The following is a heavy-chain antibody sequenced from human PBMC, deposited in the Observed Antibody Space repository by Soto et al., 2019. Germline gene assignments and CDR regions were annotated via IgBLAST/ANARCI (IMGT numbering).Heavy chain of an antibody. Sequence: GGSLRLSCAASGFTFSSYAMSWVRQAPGKGLEWVSAISGSGGSTYYADSVKGRFTISRDNSKNTLYLQMNSLRAEDTAVYYCAKDYHEGSGWYGHYYYYGMDVWGQGTTVTVSS. D-gene: IGHD6-19*01. CDR3: AKDYHEGSGWYGHYYYYGMDV. J-gene: IGHJ6*02. V-gene: IGHV3-23*01. CDR1: GFTFSSYA. CDR2: ISGSGGST.